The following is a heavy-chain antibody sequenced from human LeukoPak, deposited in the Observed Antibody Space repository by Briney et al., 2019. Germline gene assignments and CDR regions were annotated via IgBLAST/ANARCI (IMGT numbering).Heavy chain of an antibody. CDR3: ARVVRDGSGYNYYFDY. CDR1: GGSISRIIYY. Sequence: PSETLSLTCTVSGGSISRIIYYWGWIRQPPGKGLEWLGSIYYTGSTYYTPSRRSRVTISVDTSKNQFSLKLSAVTAADTAVYYCARVVRDGSGYNYYFDYWGQGTLVTVSS. CDR2: IYYTGST. J-gene: IGHJ4*02. D-gene: IGHD3-22*01. V-gene: IGHV4-39*01.